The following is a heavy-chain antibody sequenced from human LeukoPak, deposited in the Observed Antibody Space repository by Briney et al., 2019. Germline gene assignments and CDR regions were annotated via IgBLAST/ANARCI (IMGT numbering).Heavy chain of an antibody. CDR1: GGPISSYY. Sequence: SETLSLTCTVSGGPISSYYWSWIRQPPGKGLEWIGYIYYSGNTNYNPSLKSRVTISVDTSKNQFSPKLSSVTAADTAVYYCARWAVTTDFDYWGQGTLVTVSS. V-gene: IGHV4-59*08. J-gene: IGHJ4*02. D-gene: IGHD4-17*01. CDR2: IYYSGNT. CDR3: ARWAVTTDFDY.